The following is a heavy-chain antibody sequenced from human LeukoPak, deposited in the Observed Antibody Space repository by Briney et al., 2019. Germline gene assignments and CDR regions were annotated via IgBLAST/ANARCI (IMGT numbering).Heavy chain of an antibody. CDR1: GFTFSTYW. CDR2: IKSDGST. Sequence: PGGSLRLSCAASGFTFSTYWMHWVRQAPGKGLVWVSRIKSDGSTNYADSVNGRVTISRDNANNTLSLQMNSLRPEDTGVYYCARAPSEIGGYYPQYFRHWGQGPLVTVSS. CDR3: ARAPSEIGGYYPQYFRH. D-gene: IGHD3-22*01. V-gene: IGHV3-74*01. J-gene: IGHJ1*01.